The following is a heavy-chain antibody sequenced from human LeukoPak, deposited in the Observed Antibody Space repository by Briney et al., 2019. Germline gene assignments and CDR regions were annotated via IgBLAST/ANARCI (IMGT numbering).Heavy chain of an antibody. CDR1: GFTFSNSV. Sequence: GGSLRLSCVASGFTFSNSVMTWVRQAPGKGREWVSSILGTGDYTYFANSVKGRFTISRDNSKNTLYLQMNSLRAGDTAIYYCARGSKGTYDYWGQGTLVTVSS. J-gene: IGHJ4*02. V-gene: IGHV3-23*01. CDR3: ARGSKGTYDY. CDR2: ILGTGDYT.